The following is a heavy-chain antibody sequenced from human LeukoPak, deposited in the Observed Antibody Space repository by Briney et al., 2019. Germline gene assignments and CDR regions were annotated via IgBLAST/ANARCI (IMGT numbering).Heavy chain of an antibody. V-gene: IGHV4-4*07. Sequence: SETLSLTCTVSGGSISSYYWSWIRQPPGKGLERIGRIYTSGSTNYNPSLKSRVTMSVDTSKNLFSLKLSSVTAADAAVCYCARGVVYSSSSGWFDPWGQGTLVTVSS. J-gene: IGHJ5*02. CDR3: ARGVVYSSSSGWFDP. D-gene: IGHD6-6*01. CDR1: GGSISSYY. CDR2: IYTSGST.